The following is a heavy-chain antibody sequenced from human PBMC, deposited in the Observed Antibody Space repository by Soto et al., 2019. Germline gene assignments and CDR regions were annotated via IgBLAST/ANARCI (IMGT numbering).Heavy chain of an antibody. Sequence: PSETLSLTCTVSGGSISSGDYYWSWILQPPGKGLEWILYIYYSGSTYYNPSLKSRVTISVDTSKNQFSLKLGSVTAADTAVYYCASYSFADDAFDIWGQGTMVTVSS. CDR3: ASYSFADDAFDI. CDR1: GGSISSGDYY. D-gene: IGHD6-13*01. CDR2: IYYSGST. V-gene: IGHV4-30-4*01. J-gene: IGHJ3*02.